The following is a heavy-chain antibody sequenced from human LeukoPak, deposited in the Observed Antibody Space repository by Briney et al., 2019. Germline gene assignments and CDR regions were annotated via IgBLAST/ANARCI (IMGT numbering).Heavy chain of an antibody. J-gene: IGHJ4*02. CDR1: GFTFSSYG. Sequence: PGRSLRLSCAASGFTFSSYGMHWVRQAPGKGLEWVAVISYDGSNKYYADSVKGRFTISRDNSKNTLYLQMNSLRAEDTAVYYCAKPRIPVAGTDLDFWGQGTLVTVSP. D-gene: IGHD6-19*01. CDR3: AKPRIPVAGTDLDF. V-gene: IGHV3-30*18. CDR2: ISYDGSNK.